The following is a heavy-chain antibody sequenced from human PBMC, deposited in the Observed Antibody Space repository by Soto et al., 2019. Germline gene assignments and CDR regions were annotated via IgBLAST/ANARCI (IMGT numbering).Heavy chain of an antibody. CDR3: ARGLTTMNRGNWFDP. CDR2: INHSGST. Sequence: QVQLHQWGAGLLKPSETLSLTCAVYGGSFSGYYWSWIRQPPGKGLEWIGEINHSGSTNYNPSLKSRVTISVDTSKNQFSLKLSSVTVADTAVYYCARGLTTMNRGNWFDPWGQGTLATVSS. D-gene: IGHD3-22*01. V-gene: IGHV4-34*01. J-gene: IGHJ5*02. CDR1: GGSFSGYY.